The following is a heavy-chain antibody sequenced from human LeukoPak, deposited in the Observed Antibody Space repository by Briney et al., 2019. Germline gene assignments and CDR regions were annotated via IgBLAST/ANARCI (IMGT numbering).Heavy chain of an antibody. Sequence: GGSLRLSCAASGFTFSSYAMSWVRQAPGKGLGWVSVIRGSGGRAYYADSVKGRFTISRDDSKNTLYLQMNSLRVEDTAVYYCAKEENGIEASDYWGQGTLVTVSS. CDR1: GFTFSSYA. CDR2: IRGSGGRA. D-gene: IGHD2-8*01. J-gene: IGHJ4*02. CDR3: AKEENGIEASDY. V-gene: IGHV3-23*01.